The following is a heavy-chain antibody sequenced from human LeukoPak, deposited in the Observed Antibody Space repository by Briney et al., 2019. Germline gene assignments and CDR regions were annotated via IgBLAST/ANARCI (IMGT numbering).Heavy chain of an antibody. CDR2: INPNSGGT. CDR1: GYTFTGYY. CDR3: ARDLPAARGGAFDI. Sequence: ASVKVSCKAPGYTFTGYYMHWVRQAPGQGLEWMGWINPNSGGTNYAQKFQGRVTMTRDTSISTAYMELSRLRSDDTAVYYCARDLPAARGGAFDIWGQGTMVTVSS. D-gene: IGHD6-6*01. V-gene: IGHV1-2*02. J-gene: IGHJ3*02.